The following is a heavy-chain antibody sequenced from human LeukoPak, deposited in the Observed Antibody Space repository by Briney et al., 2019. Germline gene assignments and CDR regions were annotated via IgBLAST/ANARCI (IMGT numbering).Heavy chain of an antibody. Sequence: ASVKVSCKASGYTFTGYYMHWVRQAPGQGLEWMGWINPNSGGTNYAQKFQGRVTMTRDTSISTAYMELSRLRSDDTAVYYCASETRHYYDSSGYASLLFNYWGQGTLVTVSS. J-gene: IGHJ4*02. V-gene: IGHV1-2*02. CDR2: INPNSGGT. CDR1: GYTFTGYY. D-gene: IGHD3-22*01. CDR3: ASETRHYYDSSGYASLLFNY.